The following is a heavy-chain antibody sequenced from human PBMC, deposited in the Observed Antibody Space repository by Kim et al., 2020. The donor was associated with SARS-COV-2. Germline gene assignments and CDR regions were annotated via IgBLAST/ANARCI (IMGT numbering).Heavy chain of an antibody. J-gene: IGHJ6*02. V-gene: IGHV4-34*01. CDR2: ITHSGDT. D-gene: IGHD2-2*01. Sequence: SETLSLTCAVYGESFSGSYWTWIRQPPGKGLEWIGDITHSGDTNYSPSLGSRLTMSVDTSKSQFSVRLTSVTAADAGVYYCARLKYTSSRKLAVPNKSRYTYYGLDVWGQGTTVTVSS. CDR3: ARLKYTSSRKLAVPNKSRYTYYGLDV. CDR1: GESFSGSY.